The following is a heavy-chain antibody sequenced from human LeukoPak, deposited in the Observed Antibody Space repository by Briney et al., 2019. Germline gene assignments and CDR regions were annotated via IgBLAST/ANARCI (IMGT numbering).Heavy chain of an antibody. J-gene: IGHJ4*02. CDR3: ARDCSGGSCYPDY. CDR1: GFTFSDYY. CDR2: ISSSGSTI. V-gene: IGHV3-11*04. D-gene: IGHD2-15*01. Sequence: GGSLRLSCAASGFTFSDYYMSWIRQAPGKGLEWVSYISSSGSTIYYADSAKGRFTISRDNAKNSLYLQMNSLRAEDTAVYYCARDCSGGSCYPDYWGQGTLVTVSS.